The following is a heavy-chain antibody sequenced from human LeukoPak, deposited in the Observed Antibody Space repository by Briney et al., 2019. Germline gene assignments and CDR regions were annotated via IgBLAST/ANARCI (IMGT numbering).Heavy chain of an antibody. CDR1: GFTFSDYY. Sequence: GGSLRLSCAASGFTFSDYYMSWVRQAPGKGLEWVANIKQDGSEKYYVDSVKGRFTISRDNAKNSLYLQMNSLRAEDTAVYYCAREQYTYISSWFLQYYFDYWGQGTLVTVSS. CDR3: AREQYTYISSWFLQYYFDY. D-gene: IGHD6-13*01. V-gene: IGHV3-7*01. J-gene: IGHJ4*02. CDR2: IKQDGSEK.